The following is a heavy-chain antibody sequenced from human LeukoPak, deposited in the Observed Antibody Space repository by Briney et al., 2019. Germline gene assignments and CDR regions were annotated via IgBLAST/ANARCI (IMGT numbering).Heavy chain of an antibody. CDR2: IPYHGSHT. J-gene: IGHJ4*02. Sequence: PGGSLRLSCAAPACPFRTYGTHWAPQPPGKRLDWVAFIPYHGSHTYYADSVKGRFTISRDNSKNTLYLQMNSLRAEDTAVYYCAKSFPLPARLGYCSGGSCPFDYWGQGTLVTVSS. D-gene: IGHD2-15*01. CDR1: ACPFRTYG. V-gene: IGHV3-30*02. CDR3: AKSFPLPARLGYCSGGSCPFDY.